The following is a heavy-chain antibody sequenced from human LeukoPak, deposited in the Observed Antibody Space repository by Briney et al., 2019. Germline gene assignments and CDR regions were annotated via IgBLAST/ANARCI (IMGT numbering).Heavy chain of an antibody. CDR1: GFTFDDYV. D-gene: IGHD6-6*01. V-gene: IGHV3-9*01. CDR3: AGGAWQLASPYYMDV. Sequence: PGGSLRLSCAASGFTFDDYVMHWVRQPPGKGLEWVSGISWSGGSVAYADSVKGRFTISRDNAKNSLYLQMSSLRAEDTAVYYCAGGAWQLASPYYMDVWGKGTTVTVSS. CDR2: ISWSGGSV. J-gene: IGHJ6*03.